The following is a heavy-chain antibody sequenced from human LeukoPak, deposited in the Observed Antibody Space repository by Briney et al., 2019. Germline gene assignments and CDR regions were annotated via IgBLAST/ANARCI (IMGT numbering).Heavy chain of an antibody. J-gene: IGHJ5*02. CDR1: GGSISSGDYY. CDR3: ASYRRGAIWFDP. Sequence: SQTLSLTCTVSGGSISSGDYYWSWIRQPPGKGLEWIGYIYYSGSPYYNPSLKSRVTMSVDTSKNQFSLKLSSVTAADTAVYHCASYRRGAIWFDPWGEGTLVTVSS. D-gene: IGHD3-10*01. CDR2: IYYSGSP. V-gene: IGHV4-30-4*01.